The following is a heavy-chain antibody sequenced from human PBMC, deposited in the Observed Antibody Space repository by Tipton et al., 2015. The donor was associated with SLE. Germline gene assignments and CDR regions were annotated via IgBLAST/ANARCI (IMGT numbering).Heavy chain of an antibody. J-gene: IGHJ4*02. CDR3: ARDGTTVVIPGGY. Sequence: TLSLTCTVSGGSISSYYWSWIRQPPGKGLEWIGYIYYSGSTNYNPSLKSRVTISVDTSKNQFSLKLSSVTAADTAVCYCARDGTTVVIPGGYWGQGTLVTVSS. D-gene: IGHD4-23*01. CDR2: IYYSGST. V-gene: IGHV4-59*01. CDR1: GGSISSYY.